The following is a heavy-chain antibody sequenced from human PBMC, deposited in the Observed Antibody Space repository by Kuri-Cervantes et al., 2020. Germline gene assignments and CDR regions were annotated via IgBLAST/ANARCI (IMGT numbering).Heavy chain of an antibody. Sequence: LRLSCAASGGSIRSGGYSWSWIRQPPGKGLEWIGYIYHSGSTYYNPSLKSRVTISVDRSKNQFSLKLSSVTAADTAVYYCARVGGVAAMAFDIWGQGTMVTVSS. CDR1: GGSIRSGGYS. J-gene: IGHJ3*02. CDR2: IYHSGST. D-gene: IGHD2-15*01. V-gene: IGHV4-30-2*01. CDR3: ARVGGVAAMAFDI.